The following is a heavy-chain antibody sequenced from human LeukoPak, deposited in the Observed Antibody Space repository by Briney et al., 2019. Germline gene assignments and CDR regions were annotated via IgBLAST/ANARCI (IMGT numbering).Heavy chain of an antibody. V-gene: IGHV4-59*08. CDR3: ARHFDWLLTSFDP. CDR2: IYYSGST. CDR1: GGSISGYY. J-gene: IGHJ5*02. Sequence: PSETLSLTCTVSGGSISGYYWSWIRQPPGRGLEWIGYIYYSGSTNYNPSLRSRVTISVDTSKNQFSLKLSSVTAADTAVYYCARHFDWLLTSFDPWGQGTLVTVSS. D-gene: IGHD3-9*01.